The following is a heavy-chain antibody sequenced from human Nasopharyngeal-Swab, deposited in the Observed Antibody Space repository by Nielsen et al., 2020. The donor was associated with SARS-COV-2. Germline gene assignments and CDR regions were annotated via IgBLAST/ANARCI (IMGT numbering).Heavy chain of an antibody. D-gene: IGHD1-1*01. J-gene: IGHJ6*02. V-gene: IGHV4-34*01. Sequence: WIRPPPGKGLEWIGEINHSASTNYNPSLKSRVTISVLTSKNHFSLKLTSVTAADTAVYYCARRRDDGGMDVWGQGTAVTVSS. CDR3: ARRRDDGGMDV. CDR2: INHSAST.